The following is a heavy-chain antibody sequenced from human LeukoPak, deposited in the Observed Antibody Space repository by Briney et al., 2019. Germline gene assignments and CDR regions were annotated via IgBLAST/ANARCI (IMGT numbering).Heavy chain of an antibody. D-gene: IGHD6-19*01. J-gene: IGHJ4*02. CDR2: IDTAGDT. Sequence: GGSLRLSCAASGFTFSNYDMHWVRQATGKGLEWVSGIDTAGDTYYPGSVKGRFTISRQDAKNSLYLQMNNLRAGDTAVYYCAREEWLALDYWGQGTLVTVSS. CDR3: AREEWLALDY. V-gene: IGHV3-13*01. CDR1: GFTFSNYD.